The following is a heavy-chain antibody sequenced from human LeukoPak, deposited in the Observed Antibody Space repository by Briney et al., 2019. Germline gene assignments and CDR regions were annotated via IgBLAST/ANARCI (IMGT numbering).Heavy chain of an antibody. CDR1: GYTFTSYA. CDR2: INTNTGNP. D-gene: IGHD3-10*01. Sequence: GASVKVSCKASGYTFTSYAMNWARQAPGQGLEWMGWINTNTGNPTYAQGFTGRFVFSLDTSVSTAYLQISSLKAEDTAVYYCARVGAYGSGSYYNGPGIDWFDPWGQGTLVTVSS. CDR3: ARVGAYGSGSYYNGPGIDWFDP. V-gene: IGHV7-4-1*02. J-gene: IGHJ5*02.